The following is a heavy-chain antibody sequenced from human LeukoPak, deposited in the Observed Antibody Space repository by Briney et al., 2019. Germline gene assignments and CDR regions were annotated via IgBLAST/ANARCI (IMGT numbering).Heavy chain of an antibody. Sequence: GGSLRLSCAASGFTFSSYGMHWVRQAPGKGLEWVAVISYDGSNKYYADSVKGRFTISRDNSKNTLYLQMNSLRAEDTAVYYCAKDLGYCSSTSCAPGVYWGRGTLVTVSS. CDR3: AKDLGYCSSTSCAPGVY. D-gene: IGHD2-2*03. CDR2: ISYDGSNK. CDR1: GFTFSSYG. V-gene: IGHV3-30*18. J-gene: IGHJ4*02.